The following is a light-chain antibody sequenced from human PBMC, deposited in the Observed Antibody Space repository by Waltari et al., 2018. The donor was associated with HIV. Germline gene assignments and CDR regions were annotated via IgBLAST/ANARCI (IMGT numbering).Light chain of an antibody. Sequence: QSALTQPRSVSGSPGQSVTISCTGTASDIGYFDYVTSYQQYPGKAPKVILSEVFQRPSGVPARFTASKSGITASLTISGLQDEDEADYYCCSYAGTYTYVFGSGTTVTVL. V-gene: IGLV2-11*01. CDR3: CSYAGTYTYV. J-gene: IGLJ1*01. CDR2: EVF. CDR1: ASDIGYFDY.